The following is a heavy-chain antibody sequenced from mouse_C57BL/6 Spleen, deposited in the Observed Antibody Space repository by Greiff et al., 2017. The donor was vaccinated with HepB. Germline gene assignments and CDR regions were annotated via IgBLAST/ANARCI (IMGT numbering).Heavy chain of an antibody. J-gene: IGHJ4*01. V-gene: IGHV3-6*01. CDR2: ISYDGSN. D-gene: IGHD2-3*01. CDR1: GYSITSGYY. Sequence: EVKLVESGPGLVKPSQSLSLTCSVTGYSITSGYYWNWIRQFPGNKLEWMGYISYDGSNNYNPSLKNRISITRDTSKNQFFLKLNSVTTEDTATYYCARGGALYDGYPYYAMDYWGQGTSVTVSS. CDR3: ARGGALYDGYPYYAMDY.